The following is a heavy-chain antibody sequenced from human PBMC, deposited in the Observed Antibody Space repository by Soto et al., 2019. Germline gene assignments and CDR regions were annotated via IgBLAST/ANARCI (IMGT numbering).Heavy chain of an antibody. J-gene: IGHJ3*02. CDR3: AYTTHTDYFDI. V-gene: IGHV1-24*01. Sequence: ASVKVSRKASVYTFTRDVISWVRQAPGKGLEWMGGFDPEDGETIYAQKFQGRVTMTEDTSTDTAYMELSSLRSEDTAVYYCAYTTHTDYFDIWGQGTMVTVSS. CDR1: VYTFTRDV. CDR2: FDPEDGET. D-gene: IGHD2-2*02.